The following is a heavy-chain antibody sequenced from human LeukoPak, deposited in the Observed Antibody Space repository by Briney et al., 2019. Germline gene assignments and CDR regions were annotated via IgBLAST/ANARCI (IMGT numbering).Heavy chain of an antibody. Sequence: SETLSLTCTVSGGSIRSYYWSWIRQPPGKGLEWIGYIYYSGSTNYNPSLKSRVTISVDTSKNQFSLKLSSVTAADTAVYYCARAFNGGARYFDYWGQGTLVTVSS. CDR2: IYYSGST. CDR3: ARAFNGGARYFDY. J-gene: IGHJ4*02. D-gene: IGHD2-8*01. CDR1: GGSIRSYY. V-gene: IGHV4-59*01.